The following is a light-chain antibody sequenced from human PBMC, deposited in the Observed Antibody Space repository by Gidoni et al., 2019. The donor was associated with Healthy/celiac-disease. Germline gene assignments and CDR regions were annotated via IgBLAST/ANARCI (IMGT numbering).Light chain of an antibody. CDR3: QQRSNWPPGP. CDR2: DAS. V-gene: IGKV3-11*01. Sequence: EIVLTQSPATLSLSPGERATLSCRASQSVSSYLAWYQQKPGQAPRLLIYDASNRATDFTLTISSLEPEDFAVYYCQQRSNWPPGPFGQGTKVEIK. J-gene: IGKJ1*01. CDR1: QSVSSY.